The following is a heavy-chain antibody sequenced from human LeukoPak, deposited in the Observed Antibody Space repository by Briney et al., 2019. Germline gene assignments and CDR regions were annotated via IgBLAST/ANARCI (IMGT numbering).Heavy chain of an antibody. CDR3: AKASWGMDV. Sequence: PGGSLRLSWVASGFTFSDYFMTWIRQPPGKPLECVSYISTIDGIIYYADSVKDRFTISRDNAKSSLFLQMNNLRAEDTAVYYCAKASWGMDVWGQGSSVIVS. J-gene: IGHJ6*02. CDR1: GFTFSDYF. V-gene: IGHV3-11*01. CDR2: ISTIDGII.